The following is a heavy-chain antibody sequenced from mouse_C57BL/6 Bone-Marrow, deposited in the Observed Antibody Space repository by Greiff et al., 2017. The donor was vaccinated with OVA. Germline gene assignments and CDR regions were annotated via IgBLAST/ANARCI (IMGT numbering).Heavy chain of an antibody. CDR3: ARNYDRYFDV. D-gene: IGHD1-1*01. J-gene: IGHJ1*03. CDR2: IHPNSGST. V-gene: IGHV1-64*01. CDR1: GYTFTSYW. Sequence: QVQLQQPGAELVKPGASVKLSCKASGYTFTSYWMHWVKQRPGQGLEWIGMIHPNSGSTNYNEKVKSKATLTVDKSSSTAYMQLSSLTSEDAAVYYCARNYDRYFDVWGTGTTVTVSS.